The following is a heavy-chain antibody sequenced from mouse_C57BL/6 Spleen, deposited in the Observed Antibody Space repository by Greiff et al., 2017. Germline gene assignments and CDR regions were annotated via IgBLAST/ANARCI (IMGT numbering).Heavy chain of an antibody. CDR3: ARIYDYLFAY. CDR2: IYPRSGNT. CDR1: GYTFTSYG. J-gene: IGHJ3*01. D-gene: IGHD2-4*01. Sequence: VQLQQPGAELVKPGASVKLSCKASGYTFTSYGISWVKQRTGQGLEWIGEIYPRSGNTYYNEKFKGKATLTADKSSSTAYMELRSLTSEDSAVYFCARIYDYLFAYWGQGTLVTVSA. V-gene: IGHV1-81*01.